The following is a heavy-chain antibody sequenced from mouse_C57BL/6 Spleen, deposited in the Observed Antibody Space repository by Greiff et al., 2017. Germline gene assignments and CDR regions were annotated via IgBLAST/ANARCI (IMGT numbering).Heavy chain of an antibody. J-gene: IGHJ2*01. CDR2: IYWDDDT. Sequence: QVTLKVSGPGILQSSQTLSLTCSFSGFSLRTSGMGVSWIRQPSGKGLEWLAPIYWDDDTRYNPSLKSRLTISKDTSRNQVFLKLTSVDTADTATYYGARRVITTVVAGFDNWGQGTTLTVSS. CDR3: ARRVITTVVAGFDN. CDR1: GFSLRTSGMG. V-gene: IGHV8-12*01. D-gene: IGHD1-1*01.